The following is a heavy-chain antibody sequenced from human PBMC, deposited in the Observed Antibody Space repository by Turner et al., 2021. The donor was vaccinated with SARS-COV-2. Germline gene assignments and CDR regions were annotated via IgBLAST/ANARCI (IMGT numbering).Heavy chain of an antibody. V-gene: IGHV1-69-2*01. CDR2: VDPEDGET. CDR1: GYTFTDYY. D-gene: IGHD3-10*01. J-gene: IGHJ6*02. CDR3: ATDEAAMVRGVIPYYYYGMDV. Sequence: EVQLVQSGAEVKKPGATVKIPCKVSGYTFTDYYMHWVQQAPGKGLEWMGLVDPEDGETIYAEKFQGRVTITADTSTDTAYMELSSLRSEDTAVYYCATDEAAMVRGVIPYYYYGMDVWGQGTTVTVSS.